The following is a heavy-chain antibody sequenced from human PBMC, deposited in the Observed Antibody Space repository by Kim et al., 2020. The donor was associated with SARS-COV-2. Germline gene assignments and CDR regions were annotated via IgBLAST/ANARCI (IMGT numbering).Heavy chain of an antibody. CDR2: IYTSGST. Sequence: SETLSLTCTVAGGSIRRGSYHWSWIRQPAGKGREGIGRIYTSGSTNHTPSLKSRVTISVDTSKNQRSLKLSSVTAADTAVYYCASEGIAADGFDPWGQGSLVTVSS. D-gene: IGHD6-13*01. CDR3: ASEGIAADGFDP. V-gene: IGHV4-61*02. CDR1: GGSIRRGSYH. J-gene: IGHJ5*02.